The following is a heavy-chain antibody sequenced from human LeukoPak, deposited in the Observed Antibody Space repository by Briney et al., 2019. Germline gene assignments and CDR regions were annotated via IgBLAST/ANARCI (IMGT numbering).Heavy chain of an antibody. V-gene: IGHV4-31*03. CDR3: ARGGCSSTSCYYDY. Sequence: SETLSLTCTVSGGSISSGGYSWSWIRQHPGKGLEWIGYIYYSGSTYYNPSLKSRVTISVDTSKNQFSLKLSSVTAADTAVYYCARGGCSSTSCYYDYWGQGTLVTVSS. CDR1: GGSISSGGYS. D-gene: IGHD2-2*01. CDR2: IYYSGST. J-gene: IGHJ4*02.